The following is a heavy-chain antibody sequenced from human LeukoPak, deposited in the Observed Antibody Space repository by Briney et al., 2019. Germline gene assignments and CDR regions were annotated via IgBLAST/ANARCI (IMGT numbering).Heavy chain of an antibody. J-gene: IGHJ4*02. D-gene: IGHD3-10*01. CDR3: ARLGGSGSYYFPY. CDR1: GGSISSSSYY. Sequence: PSETLSLTCTVSGGSISSSSYYWGWIRQPPGKGLEWIGSIYYSGSTYYNPSLKSRVTISVDTSKNQFSLKLSSVTAADTAVYYCARLGGSGSYYFPYWGQGTLVTVSS. CDR2: IYYSGST. V-gene: IGHV4-39*01.